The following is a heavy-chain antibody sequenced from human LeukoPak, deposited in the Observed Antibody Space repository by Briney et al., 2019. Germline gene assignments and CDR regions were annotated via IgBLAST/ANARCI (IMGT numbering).Heavy chain of an antibody. J-gene: IGHJ6*03. D-gene: IGHD2-15*01. CDR2: ISSSSSYI. CDR1: GFTFSSYS. Sequence: GGSLRLSCAASGFTFSSYSMNWVRQAPGKGLEWVSSISSSSSYIYYADSVKGRFNISRDNAKNSLYLQMNSLRAEDTAIYYCAKNGDRGAYCTGGTCYPYFYYYMDVWGKGTTVTI. CDR3: AKNGDRGAYCTGGTCYPYFYYYMDV. V-gene: IGHV3-21*04.